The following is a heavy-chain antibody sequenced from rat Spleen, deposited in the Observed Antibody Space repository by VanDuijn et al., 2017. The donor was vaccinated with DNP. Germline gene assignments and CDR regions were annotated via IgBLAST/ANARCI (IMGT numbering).Heavy chain of an antibody. D-gene: IGHD1-4*01. CDR2: ISHSDGTT. Sequence: EVQLVESGGGLVQPGRSMKLSCTASGFTFSSFPMAWVRQTPNRGLEWVAMISHSDGTTSYPDSVKGRFTISRDNAESSLYLQVTSLKSEDTATYYCAREQHYHFDYWGQGVMVTVSS. CDR3: AREQHYHFDY. J-gene: IGHJ2*01. CDR1: GFTFSSFP. V-gene: IGHV5-46*01.